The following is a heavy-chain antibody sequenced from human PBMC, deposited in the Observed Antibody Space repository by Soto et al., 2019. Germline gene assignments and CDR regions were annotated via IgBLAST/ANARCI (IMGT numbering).Heavy chain of an antibody. CDR3: ARGEYFDWLFTFDY. J-gene: IGHJ4*02. CDR1: GGSFSGYS. D-gene: IGHD3-9*01. V-gene: IGHV4-34*01. Sequence: PSETLSLTCAVYGGSFSGYSWTWIRQPPGTGLEWIGEINHSGSTNYNPSLKSRVTISVDTSKNQFSLKLSSVTAADTAVYYCARGEYFDWLFTFDYWGQGTLVTVSS. CDR2: INHSGST.